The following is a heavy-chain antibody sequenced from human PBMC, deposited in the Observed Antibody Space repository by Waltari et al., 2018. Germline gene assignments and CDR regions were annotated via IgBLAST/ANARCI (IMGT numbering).Heavy chain of an antibody. CDR1: GGSISSYY. J-gene: IGHJ6*03. V-gene: IGHV4-59*01. Sequence: QVQLQESGPGLVKPSETLSLTCTVSGGSISSYYWSWIRQPPGKGLEWIGYIYYSGSTNYNPSLKSRVTISVDTSKNQFSLKLSSVTAADTAVYYCARAVAGTYYYYMDVWGKGTTVTVSS. CDR2: IYYSGST. CDR3: ARAVAGTYYYYMDV. D-gene: IGHD6-19*01.